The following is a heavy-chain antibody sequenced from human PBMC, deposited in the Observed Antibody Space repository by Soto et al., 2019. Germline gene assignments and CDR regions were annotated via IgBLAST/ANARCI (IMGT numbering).Heavy chain of an antibody. CDR2: ISGSGGTT. Sequence: EVQLLESGGGLVQPGGSLRLSCAASGFTFSSYAMSWVRQAPGKGLEWVSAISGSGGTTYYADSVKGRFTISRDNSKNTLYLQMNSLRAEDTALYYCAKTRESGIYFYFDSWGQGALVTVSS. CDR3: AKTRESGIYFYFDS. J-gene: IGHJ4*02. D-gene: IGHD1-26*01. V-gene: IGHV3-23*01. CDR1: GFTFSSYA.